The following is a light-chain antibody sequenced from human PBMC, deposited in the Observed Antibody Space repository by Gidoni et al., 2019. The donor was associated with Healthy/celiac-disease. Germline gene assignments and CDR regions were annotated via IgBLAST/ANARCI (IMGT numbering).Light chain of an antibody. CDR2: GNS. V-gene: IGLV1-40*01. Sequence: QSVLTQPPSVSGAPGQRVTISCTGSSSHIGAGYDVHWYQQLPGTAPKLLIYGNSNRPSGVPDRFSGSKSGTSASLAITGLQAEDEADYYCQSYDSSQGVFGTGTKVTVL. CDR1: SSHIGAGYD. CDR3: QSYDSSQGV. J-gene: IGLJ1*01.